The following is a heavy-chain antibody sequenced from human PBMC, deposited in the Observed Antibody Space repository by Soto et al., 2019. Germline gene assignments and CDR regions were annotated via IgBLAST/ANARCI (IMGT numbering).Heavy chain of an antibody. CDR1: GFTFSSYG. CDR2: ISYDGSNK. D-gene: IGHD3-22*01. J-gene: IGHJ3*02. Sequence: GGSLRLSCAASGFTFSSYGMHWVRQAPGKGLEWVAVISYDGSNKYYADSVKGRFTISRDNAKNSLYLQMNSLRDEDTAVYYCARDPYYYDSSGIYGAFDIWGQGTMVTVSS. V-gene: IGHV3-30*03. CDR3: ARDPYYYDSSGIYGAFDI.